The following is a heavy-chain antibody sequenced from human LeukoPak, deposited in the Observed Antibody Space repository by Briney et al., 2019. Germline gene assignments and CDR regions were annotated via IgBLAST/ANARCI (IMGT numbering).Heavy chain of an antibody. CDR1: GDSITSSTYY. J-gene: IGHJ4*02. CDR2: ISYSGRT. D-gene: IGHD3-22*01. CDR3: ARHKYYYDSSGYHYPYCVH. Sequence: SETLSLTCNVSGDSITSSTYYWGWIRQPPGKGLEWIGTISYSGRTFYNPSLRSRVTISVDTSKIQFSLRPSSVTAADTALYYCARHKYYYDSSGYHYPYCVHWGQGTLVTVSS. V-gene: IGHV4-39*01.